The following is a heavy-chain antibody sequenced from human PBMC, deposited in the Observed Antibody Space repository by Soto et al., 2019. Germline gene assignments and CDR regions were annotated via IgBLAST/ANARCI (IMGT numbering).Heavy chain of an antibody. J-gene: IGHJ4*02. D-gene: IGHD1-26*01. Sequence: PSETLSLTCTVSGGSISSYYWSWIRQPPGKGLEWIGYIYYSGSTNYNPSLKSRVTISVDTSKNQFSLKLSSVTAADTAVCYCARDSLYSGSYYDYWGQGTLVTVSS. V-gene: IGHV4-59*01. CDR2: IYYSGST. CDR1: GGSISSYY. CDR3: ARDSLYSGSYYDY.